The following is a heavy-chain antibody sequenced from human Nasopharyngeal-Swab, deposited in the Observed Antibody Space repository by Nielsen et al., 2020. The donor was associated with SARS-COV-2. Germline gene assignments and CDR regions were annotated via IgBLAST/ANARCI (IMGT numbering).Heavy chain of an antibody. Sequence: WIRQPPGKGLEWVGRIKSKTDGGTTDYAAPVKGRFTISRDDSKNTLYQQMNSLKTEDTAVYYCTTGHTRIETVTIPYYYYGMDVWGQGTTVTVSS. J-gene: IGHJ6*02. CDR2: IKSKTDGGTT. V-gene: IGHV3-15*01. CDR3: TTGHTRIETVTIPYYYYGMDV. D-gene: IGHD4-17*01.